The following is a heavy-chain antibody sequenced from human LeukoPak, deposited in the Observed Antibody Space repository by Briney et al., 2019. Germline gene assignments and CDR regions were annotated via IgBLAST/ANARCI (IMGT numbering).Heavy chain of an antibody. Sequence: GGSLRLSCSASGFTFRSYAMHWVRQAPGKGLEYVSAINSNGGITFYADSMKGRFTISRDDSKNTLYLQMSSLRAEDTAIYYCVKGVAARLDYWGQGTLVTVSS. CDR2: INSNGGIT. D-gene: IGHD6-6*01. CDR1: GFTFRSYA. V-gene: IGHV3-64D*06. CDR3: VKGVAARLDY. J-gene: IGHJ4*02.